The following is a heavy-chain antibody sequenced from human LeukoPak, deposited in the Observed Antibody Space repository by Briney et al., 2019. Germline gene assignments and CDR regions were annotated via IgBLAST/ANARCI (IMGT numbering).Heavy chain of an antibody. Sequence: GASVKVSCKASGYTFTGYYMHWVRQAPGQGLEWMGWINPNSGGTNYAQKFQGRVTMTRDTSISTAYMELSRLRSDDTAVYYCAREAYGSGYSFDYWGQGTLVTVSS. D-gene: IGHD3-10*01. CDR3: AREAYGSGYSFDY. CDR1: GYTFTGYY. J-gene: IGHJ4*02. CDR2: INPNSGGT. V-gene: IGHV1-2*02.